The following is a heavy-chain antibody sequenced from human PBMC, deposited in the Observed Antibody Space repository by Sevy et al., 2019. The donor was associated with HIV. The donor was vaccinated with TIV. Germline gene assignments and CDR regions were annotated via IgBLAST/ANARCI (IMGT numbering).Heavy chain of an antibody. V-gene: IGHV3-30*02. CDR2: IRYDGSNK. D-gene: IGHD2-2*01. J-gene: IGHJ6*02. CDR3: AKDGDIVVVPADDENYYYYYGMDV. Sequence: GSLRLSCAASGFTFSSYGMHWVRQAPGKGLEWVAFIRYDGSNKYYADSVKGRFTISRDNSKNTLYLQMNSLRAEDTAVYYCAKDGDIVVVPADDENYYYYYGMDVWGQGTTVTVSS. CDR1: GFTFSSYG.